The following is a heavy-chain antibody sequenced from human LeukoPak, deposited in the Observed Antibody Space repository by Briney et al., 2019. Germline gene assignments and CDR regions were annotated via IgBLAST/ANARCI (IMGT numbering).Heavy chain of an antibody. CDR1: GFTFSSYG. V-gene: IGHV3-30*02. CDR2: IRYDGTNK. D-gene: IGHD2-15*01. J-gene: IGHJ6*03. CDR3: AKEDIVVVVAATDYYFYYRDV. Sequence: PGGSLRLSCAASGFTFSSYGMHWVRQAPGKGLEWVAFIRYDGTNKYYADSVKGRFTISRDNSKNTLYLQMNSLRAEDTAVYYCAKEDIVVVVAATDYYFYYRDVWGKGSGLPVSS.